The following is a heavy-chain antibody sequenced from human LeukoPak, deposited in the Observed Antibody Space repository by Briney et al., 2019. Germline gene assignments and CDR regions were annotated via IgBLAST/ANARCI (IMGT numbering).Heavy chain of an antibody. CDR2: IYYSGST. CDR3: ARGWWVYYYMDV. D-gene: IGHD2-15*01. J-gene: IGHJ6*03. Sequence: KSSETLSLTCTVSGGSISSYYWSWIRQPPGKGLEWIGYIYYSGSTNYNPSLKSRVTISVDTSKNQFSLKLSSVTAADTAVYYCARGWWVYYYMDVWGKGTTVTISS. CDR1: GGSISSYY. V-gene: IGHV4-59*01.